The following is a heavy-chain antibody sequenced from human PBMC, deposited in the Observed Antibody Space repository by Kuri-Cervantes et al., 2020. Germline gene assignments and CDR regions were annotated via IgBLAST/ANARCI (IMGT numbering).Heavy chain of an antibody. CDR1: GYTFTSYD. CDR3: ARGGELGVDQGHYYYGMDV. V-gene: IGHV1-69*13. J-gene: IGHJ6*02. CDR2: IIPIFGRI. Sequence: SVKVSCKASGYTFTSYDINWVRQAPGQGLEWMGGIIPIFGRINYAQKFQGRVTITADESTNTVDMELTSLRSEDTALYYCARGGELGVDQGHYYYGMDVWGQGTTVTVSS. D-gene: IGHD3-16*01.